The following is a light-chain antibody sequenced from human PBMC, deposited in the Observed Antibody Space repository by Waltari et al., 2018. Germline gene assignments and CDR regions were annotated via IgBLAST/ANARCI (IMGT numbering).Light chain of an antibody. V-gene: IGLV2-14*01. Sequence: QSALTQPASVSGSPGQSITISCTGTTSDISVYKYVSWYQQHPGKVPKVIIYHVSNRPSGISTRFSGSKSGNTASLTISGLQAEDEADYYCSSYSSGSTLVFGGGTKVTVL. CDR2: HVS. J-gene: IGLJ2*01. CDR1: TSDISVYKY. CDR3: SSYSSGSTLV.